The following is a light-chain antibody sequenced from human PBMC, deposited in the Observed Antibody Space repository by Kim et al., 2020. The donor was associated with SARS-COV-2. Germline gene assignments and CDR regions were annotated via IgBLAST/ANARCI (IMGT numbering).Light chain of an antibody. CDR2: KDS. V-gene: IGLV3-25*03. CDR1: ALPKKY. CDR3: QAADSSGTWV. Sequence: VSPGQTARITCSGDALPKKYAYWYQQKPGQAPVLVIYKDSERPSGIPERFSGSSSGKTVTLTISGVQAEDEADYYCQAADSSGTWVFGGGTKLTVL. J-gene: IGLJ3*02.